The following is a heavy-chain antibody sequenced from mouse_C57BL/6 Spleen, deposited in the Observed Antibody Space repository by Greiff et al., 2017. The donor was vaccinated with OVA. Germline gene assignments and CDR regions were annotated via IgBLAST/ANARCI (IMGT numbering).Heavy chain of an antibody. Sequence: VQLQQPGAELVRPGSSVKLSCKASGYTFTSYWMHWVKQRPIQGLEWIGNIDPSDSETHYNQKFKDKATLTVDKSSSTAYMQLSSLTSEDSAVYYCARGLDYGSSYVDFDYWGQGTTLTVSS. CDR3: ARGLDYGSSYVDFDY. J-gene: IGHJ2*01. V-gene: IGHV1-52*01. CDR2: IDPSDSET. D-gene: IGHD1-1*01. CDR1: GYTFTSYW.